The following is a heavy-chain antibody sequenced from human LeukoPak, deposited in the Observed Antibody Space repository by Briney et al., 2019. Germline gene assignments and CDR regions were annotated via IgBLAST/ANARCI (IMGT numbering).Heavy chain of an antibody. CDR2: IYPGDSDT. J-gene: IGHJ6*02. CDR1: GYTFSDYW. CDR3: ARHWRGDGSGSYYNDYYYYGMDV. V-gene: IGHV5-51*01. Sequence: GESLKISCKASGYTFSDYWIGWVRQMPGKGLEWMGIIYPGDSDTRYSPSFQGQVTISADKSISTAYLQWSSLKASDTAMYYCARHWRGDGSGSYYNDYYYYGMDVWGQGTTVTVSS. D-gene: IGHD3-10*01.